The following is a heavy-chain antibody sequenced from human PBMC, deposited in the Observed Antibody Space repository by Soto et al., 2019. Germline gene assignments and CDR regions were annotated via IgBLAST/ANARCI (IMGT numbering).Heavy chain of an antibody. CDR1: GYTFTSYW. CDR2: IYPDDSDT. D-gene: IGHD1-1*01. CDR3: ERKGSTGGMYFYGMAV. V-gene: IGHV5-51*01. Sequence: GESLKISCRGSGYTFTSYWIAWVRQMPGKGLEWLGIIYPDDSDTRYSPSFQGRVTISADKSINTAYLQWRSLTASDTAMYYCERKGSTGGMYFYGMAVWGQGSSVTVSS. J-gene: IGHJ6*02.